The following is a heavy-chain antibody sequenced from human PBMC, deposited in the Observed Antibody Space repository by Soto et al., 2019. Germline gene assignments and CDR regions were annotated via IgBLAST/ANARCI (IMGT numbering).Heavy chain of an antibody. D-gene: IGHD3-3*01. CDR3: AITGAGYYIV. V-gene: IGHV3-53*01. Sequence: LRLSCSASVFTVSSNYLSWVRQAPGKGLEWVSVIFSADNTHYADSVKGRFTISRDNSKNTVFLQMNSLRAEDTAVYYCAITGAGYYIVWGQGTPVTVSS. CDR2: IFSADNT. J-gene: IGHJ4*02. CDR1: VFTVSSNY.